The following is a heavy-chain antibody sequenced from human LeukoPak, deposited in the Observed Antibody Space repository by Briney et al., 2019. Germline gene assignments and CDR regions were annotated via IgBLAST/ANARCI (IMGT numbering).Heavy chain of an antibody. J-gene: IGHJ4*02. CDR2: IYTSGST. Sequence: SETLSLTCTVSGGSISSYYWSWIRQPAGKGLEWIGRIYTSGSTNYNPSLKSRVTISVDTPKNQFSLKLSSVTAADTAVYYCARSVDTAMVMPFDYWGQGTLVTVSS. D-gene: IGHD5-18*01. CDR1: GGSISSYY. V-gene: IGHV4-4*07. CDR3: ARSVDTAMVMPFDY.